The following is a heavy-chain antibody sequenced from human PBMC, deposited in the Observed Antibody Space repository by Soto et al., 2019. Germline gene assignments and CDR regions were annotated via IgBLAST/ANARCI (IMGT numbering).Heavy chain of an antibody. Sequence: EGQLVESGGGLVKPGGSLRLSCAASGFTFSSYSMNWVRQAPGKGLEWVSSITTSSSYIYYADSMKGGFTVSRDNAKNSLYLQVNSLRAEDTAVYYCARVRDSTPWYGFGELSLWGQGTLVTVSS. J-gene: IGHJ4*02. D-gene: IGHD3-10*01. CDR3: ARVRDSTPWYGFGELSL. CDR1: GFTFSSYS. V-gene: IGHV3-21*01. CDR2: ITTSSSYI.